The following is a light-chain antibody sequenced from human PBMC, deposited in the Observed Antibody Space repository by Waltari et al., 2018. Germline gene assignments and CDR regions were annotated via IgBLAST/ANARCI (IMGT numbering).Light chain of an antibody. CDR3: SSYMDTTALEL. CDR1: SSDIGSDNY. J-gene: IGLJ2*01. V-gene: IGLV2-14*03. Sequence: QSALTQPASVSGSPGQSITIPCTGTSSDIGSDNYVSWYQQHPGKAPKLIIFDVTNRPSGVSNRFSGSKSGNTASLIISGLQGEDEADYYCSSYMDTTALELFGGGTSLTVL. CDR2: DVT.